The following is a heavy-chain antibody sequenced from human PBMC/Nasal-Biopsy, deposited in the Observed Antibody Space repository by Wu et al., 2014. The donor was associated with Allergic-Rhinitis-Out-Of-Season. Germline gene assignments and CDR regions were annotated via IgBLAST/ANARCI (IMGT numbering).Heavy chain of an antibody. Sequence: LVKPTQTLTLTCTFSGFSLTTTGMGVGWIRQPPGKALEWLALIYWDDDKRYSPSLKSRLTITKDTSKNQVVLTMTDMDPVDTATYYCTHLSSMDLGDYWGQGTLVTVSS. CDR3: THLSSMDLGDY. CDR2: IYWDDDK. D-gene: IGHD2/OR15-2a*01. V-gene: IGHV2-5*02. J-gene: IGHJ4*02. CDR1: GFSLTTTGMG.